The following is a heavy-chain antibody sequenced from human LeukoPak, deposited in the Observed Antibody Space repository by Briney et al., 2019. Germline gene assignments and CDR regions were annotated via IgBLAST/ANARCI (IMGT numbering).Heavy chain of an antibody. J-gene: IGHJ5*02. Sequence: SETLSLTCAVYGGSFSGYYWSWIRQPPGKGLEWIGEINHSGSTNYNPSLKSRVTISVDASKNQFSLKLSSVTAADTAVYYCARRSWFDPWGQGTLVTVSS. CDR1: GGSFSGYY. CDR3: ARRSWFDP. CDR2: INHSGST. V-gene: IGHV4-34*01.